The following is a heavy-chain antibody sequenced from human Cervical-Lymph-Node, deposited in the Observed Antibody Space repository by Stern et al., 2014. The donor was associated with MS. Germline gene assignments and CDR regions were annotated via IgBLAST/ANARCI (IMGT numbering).Heavy chain of an antibody. Sequence: QVQLQESGPGLVKPSETLSLTCTVSSYSISSGYYWGWIRQPPGKGLEWIGTIYHSGSTYYNPSLKSRVTISVDTSQNQFSLKLSSVTAADTAVYYCAREEQQLVHGNWFDPWGQGTLVTVSS. CDR1: SYSISSGYY. D-gene: IGHD6-13*01. CDR3: AREEQQLVHGNWFDP. V-gene: IGHV4-38-2*02. J-gene: IGHJ5*02. CDR2: IYHSGST.